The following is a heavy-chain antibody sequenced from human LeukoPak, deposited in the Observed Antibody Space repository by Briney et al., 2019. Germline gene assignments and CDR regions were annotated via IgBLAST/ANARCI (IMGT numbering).Heavy chain of an antibody. V-gene: IGHV3-30*03. CDR2: ISYDGSNK. J-gene: IGHJ4*02. CDR1: GFTFSSYG. Sequence: PGGSLRLSCAASGFTFSSYGMHWVRQAPGKGLEWVAVISYDGSNKYYADSVKGRFTIFRDNSKNTLYLQMNSLRAEDTAVYYCVGGDYWGQGTLVTVSS. CDR3: VGGDY.